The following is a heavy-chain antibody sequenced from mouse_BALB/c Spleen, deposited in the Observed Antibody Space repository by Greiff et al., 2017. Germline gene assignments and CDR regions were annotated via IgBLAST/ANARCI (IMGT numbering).Heavy chain of an antibody. D-gene: IGHD1-1*01. CDR1: GYTFSSYW. J-gene: IGHJ4*01. Sequence: QVQLKESGAELMKPGASVKISCKATGYTFSSYWIEWVKQRPGHGLEWIGEILPGSGSTNYNEKFKGKATFTADTSSNTAYMQLSSLTSEDSAVYYCARGFITTVGYYAMDYWGQGTSVTVSS. CDR2: ILPGSGST. V-gene: IGHV1-9*01. CDR3: ARGFITTVGYYAMDY.